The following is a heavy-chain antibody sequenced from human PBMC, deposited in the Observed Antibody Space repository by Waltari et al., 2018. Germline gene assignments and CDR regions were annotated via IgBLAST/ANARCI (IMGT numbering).Heavy chain of an antibody. V-gene: IGHV1-69*12. D-gene: IGHD7-27*01. J-gene: IGHJ6*03. Sequence: VQLVQSGGEVKTPGSSVKVSCKASGGSFGGYGVSWVRQAPGQGLEWMGVIIPKFGIPDVSQKFQDKLTITADESTNTDYMELSSLTSEDTAIYYCARHELGISQYYYNMYVWGQGTTVTISS. CDR3: ARHELGISQYYYNMYV. CDR2: IIPKFGIP. CDR1: GGSFGGYG.